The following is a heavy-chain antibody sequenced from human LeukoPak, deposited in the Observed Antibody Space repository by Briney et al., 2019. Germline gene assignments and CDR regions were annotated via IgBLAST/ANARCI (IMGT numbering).Heavy chain of an antibody. J-gene: IGHJ4*02. CDR2: ISGSGGDT. Sequence: GGSLRLSCAASGFTFTNYWMSWVRQAPGKGLEWVSGISGSGGDTYYADSVKGRFTISRDNSKSTLYLQMNSLRAEDTAVYSCAKDLLGVAAGNYWGQGTLVTVSS. V-gene: IGHV3-23*01. D-gene: IGHD6-13*01. CDR1: GFTFTNYW. CDR3: AKDLLGVAAGNY.